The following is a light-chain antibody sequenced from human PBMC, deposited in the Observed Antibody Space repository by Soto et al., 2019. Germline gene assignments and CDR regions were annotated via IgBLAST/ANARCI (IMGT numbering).Light chain of an antibody. Sequence: DIQMTQSPSTLSASVGDRVTITCRASQSVSSWLAWYQQKPGKVPKLLIYDVSSLQSGVPSRFSGSGSGTEFTLTISSLQPDDSATYYCQQYNTYWTFGQGTKGEIK. CDR2: DVS. CDR3: QQYNTYWT. V-gene: IGKV1-5*01. CDR1: QSVSSW. J-gene: IGKJ1*01.